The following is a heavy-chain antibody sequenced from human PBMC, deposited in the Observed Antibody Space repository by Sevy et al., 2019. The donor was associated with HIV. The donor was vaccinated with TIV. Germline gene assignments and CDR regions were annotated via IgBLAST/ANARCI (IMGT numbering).Heavy chain of an antibody. CDR3: ARGKRSYYDFSKGGFDY. CDR1: GYTFTSYD. CDR2: MNPNSGNT. D-gene: IGHD3-3*01. Sequence: ASVKVSCKTSGYTFTSYDINWVRQAAGQGLEWMGWMNPNSGNTDSAQNFQGRVTMTRNTSISTAYLELSRLRSEDTAVYYCARGKRSYYDFSKGGFDYWGQGTLVTVSS. J-gene: IGHJ4*02. V-gene: IGHV1-8*01.